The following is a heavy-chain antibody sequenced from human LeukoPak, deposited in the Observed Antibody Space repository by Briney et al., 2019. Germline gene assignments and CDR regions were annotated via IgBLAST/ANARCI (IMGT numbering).Heavy chain of an antibody. CDR3: AKVRPYYDILTEHFDY. CDR2: ITGSGGST. Sequence: PGGSLRLSCAASGFTFSSYAMNWVRQAPGKGLEWVSGITGSGGSTYYADSVKGRFTISRDNSKNTLYLQMNSLRAEDTAVYYCAKVRPYYDILTEHFDYWGQGTLVTVSS. V-gene: IGHV3-23*01. D-gene: IGHD3-9*01. J-gene: IGHJ4*02. CDR1: GFTFSSYA.